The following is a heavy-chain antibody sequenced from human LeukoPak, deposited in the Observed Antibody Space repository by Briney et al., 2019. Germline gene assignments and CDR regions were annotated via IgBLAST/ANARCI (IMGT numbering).Heavy chain of an antibody. Sequence: GGSLRLSCAASGFTFRSYGMHWVRQAPGKGLEWVAVIWYDGSNKYYADSVKGRFTISRDNSKNTLYLQMNSLRAEGTAVYYCAKDPNGSWSFDYWGQGTLVTVSS. CDR3: AKDPNGSWSFDY. J-gene: IGHJ4*02. CDR2: IWYDGSNK. CDR1: GFTFRSYG. D-gene: IGHD1-26*01. V-gene: IGHV3-33*06.